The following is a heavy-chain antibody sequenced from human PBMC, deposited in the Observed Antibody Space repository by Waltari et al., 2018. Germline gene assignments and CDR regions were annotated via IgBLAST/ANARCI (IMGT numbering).Heavy chain of an antibody. V-gene: IGHV3-7*04. Sequence: EVQLVEPGGGLVQPGGSLRLSWAASVFRFTSHRMTWVRQAPGKGLEWLANIKKDGSESYYGDSVKGRFTISRDNTKNSLYLQMNSLRVEDTAVYYCARADYGGTADYDYWGQGTQVTVSS. D-gene: IGHD4-17*01. CDR1: VFRFTSHR. CDR2: IKKDGSES. CDR3: ARADYGGTADYDY. J-gene: IGHJ4*02.